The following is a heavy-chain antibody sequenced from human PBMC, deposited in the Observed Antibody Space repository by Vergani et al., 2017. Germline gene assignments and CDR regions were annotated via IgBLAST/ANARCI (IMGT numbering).Heavy chain of an antibody. CDR1: GYSISSGYY. Sequence: QVQLQESGPGLVKPSETLSLTCTVSGYSISSGYYWSWIRQPPGKGLEWIGYIYYSGSTNYNPSLKSRVTISVDTSKNQFSLKLSSVTAADTAVYYCARVRTTVTTWGDWFDPWGQGTLVTVSS. CDR3: ARVRTTVTTWGDWFDP. J-gene: IGHJ5*02. V-gene: IGHV4-61*01. D-gene: IGHD4-17*01. CDR2: IYYSGST.